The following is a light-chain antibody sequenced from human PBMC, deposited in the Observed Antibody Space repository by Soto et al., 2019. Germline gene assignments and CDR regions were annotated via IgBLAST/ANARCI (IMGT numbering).Light chain of an antibody. Sequence: DTVSTQSPGTLSLSPGERATLSCRASQSVSSNYLAWYQQKPGQAPRLLIYDASNRATGIPDRFSGSGSGTDFTLTISRLEPEDFAVYYCQQYGTSLLTFGPGTKVDIK. V-gene: IGKV3-20*01. CDR2: DAS. J-gene: IGKJ3*01. CDR1: QSVSSNY. CDR3: QQYGTSLLT.